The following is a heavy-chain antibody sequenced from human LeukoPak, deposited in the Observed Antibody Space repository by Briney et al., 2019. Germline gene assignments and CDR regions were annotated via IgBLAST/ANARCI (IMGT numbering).Heavy chain of an antibody. CDR2: IYSSGTT. J-gene: IGHJ3*02. Sequence: SETLSLTCTVSGDSIGSYYWSWIRQSAGKGLEWIGRIYSSGTTDYNPSLKSRVTMSVDTSRNQFSLKLNSVTAADTAVYYCARDPYYDILTGYLIRGAFDIWGLGTVVTVSS. CDR3: ARDPYYDILTGYLIRGAFDI. CDR1: GDSIGSYY. D-gene: IGHD3-9*01. V-gene: IGHV4-4*07.